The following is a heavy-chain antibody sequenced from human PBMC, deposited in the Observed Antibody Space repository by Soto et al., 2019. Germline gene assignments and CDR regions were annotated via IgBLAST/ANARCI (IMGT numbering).Heavy chain of an antibody. CDR2: IWYDGSNK. V-gene: IGHV3-33*01. Sequence: GGSLRLSCAASGFTFSSYGMHWVRQAPGKGLEWVAVIWYDGSNKYYADSVKGRFTISRDNSKNTLYLQMNSLRAEDTAVYYCARDEWYSSGWYRGLIDYWGQGTLVTVSS. CDR1: GFTFSSYG. CDR3: ARDEWYSSGWYRGLIDY. D-gene: IGHD6-19*01. J-gene: IGHJ4*02.